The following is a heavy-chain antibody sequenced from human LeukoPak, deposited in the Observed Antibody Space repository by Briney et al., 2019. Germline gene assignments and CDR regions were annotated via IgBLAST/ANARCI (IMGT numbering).Heavy chain of an antibody. CDR1: GFTFSNYG. V-gene: IGHV3-7*05. Sequence: GGSLRLSCAASGFTFSNYGMSWVRQAPGKGLEWVANINEDGSDKYSVDSVKGRFTISRDNAKNSVYLQMDGLRVEDTAVYYCARGWQWLVSWGQGTLVTVSS. D-gene: IGHD6-19*01. J-gene: IGHJ5*02. CDR3: ARGWQWLVS. CDR2: INEDGSDK.